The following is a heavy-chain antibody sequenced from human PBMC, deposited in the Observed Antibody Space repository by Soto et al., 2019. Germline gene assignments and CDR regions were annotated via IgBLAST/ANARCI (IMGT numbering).Heavy chain of an antibody. CDR3: ARELGDFWGGYRDRAYYGMDV. CDR1: GYTFTSYG. CDR2: ISAYNGNT. J-gene: IGHJ6*01. D-gene: IGHD3-3*01. V-gene: IGHV1-18*01. Sequence: QVQLVQSGAEVKKPGASVKVSCKASGYTFTSYGISWVRQAPGQGLEWMGWISAYNGNTNYAQKLQGRVTMTTDTSTSTAYLELRSLRSDDTAVYYCARELGDFWGGYRDRAYYGMDVWGQGTTVTVSS.